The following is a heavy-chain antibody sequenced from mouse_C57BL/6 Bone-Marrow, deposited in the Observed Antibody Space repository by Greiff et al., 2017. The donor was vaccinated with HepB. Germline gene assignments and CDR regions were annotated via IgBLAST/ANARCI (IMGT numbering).Heavy chain of an antibody. V-gene: IGHV14-4*01. J-gene: IGHJ2*01. CDR2: IDPENGDT. Sequence: VQLQQSGAELVRPGASVKLSCTASGFNIKDDYMPWVKQRPEQGLEWIGWIDPENGDTEYASKFQGKATITADTTSNTAYLQLSSLTSEDTAVYYCTDYYGSRDYWGQGTTLTVSA. CDR3: TDYYGSRDY. CDR1: GFNIKDDY. D-gene: IGHD1-1*01.